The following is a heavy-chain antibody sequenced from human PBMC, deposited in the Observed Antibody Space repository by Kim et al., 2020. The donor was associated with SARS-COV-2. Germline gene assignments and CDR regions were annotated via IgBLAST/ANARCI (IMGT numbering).Heavy chain of an antibody. D-gene: IGHD2-2*01. Sequence: GGSLRLSCAASGFTFSSYAMSWVRQAPGKGLDWVSAISGSGSNTYYADSVKGRFTISRDNSRNTLYLQMNSLRAEDTAVYYCAKGSTYRGYCSSTSCYHDPNYFYYGMHVWGQGTTVTVSS. CDR3: AKGSTYRGYCSSTSCYHDPNYFYYGMHV. CDR2: ISGSGSNT. J-gene: IGHJ6*02. CDR1: GFTFSSYA. V-gene: IGHV3-23*01.